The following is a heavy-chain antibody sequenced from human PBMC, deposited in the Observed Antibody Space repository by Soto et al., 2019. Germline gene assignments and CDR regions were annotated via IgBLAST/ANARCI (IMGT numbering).Heavy chain of an antibody. CDR1: GFTFSSYA. CDR2: ISYDGSNK. J-gene: IGHJ4*02. CDR3: ARDKGVGPY. D-gene: IGHD1-26*01. Sequence: QVQLVESGGGVVQPGRSLRLSCAASGFTFSSYAMHWVRQAPGKGLEWVAVISYDGSNKYYADSVKGRFTISRDNSKNTLYLQMNRLRAEATAVYYCARDKGVGPYWGQGPLVTVSS. V-gene: IGHV3-30-3*01.